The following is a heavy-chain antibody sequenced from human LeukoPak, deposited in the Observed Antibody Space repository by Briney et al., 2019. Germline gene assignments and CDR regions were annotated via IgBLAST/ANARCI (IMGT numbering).Heavy chain of an antibody. D-gene: IGHD2-15*01. CDR1: GGSFSGYY. Sequence: SETLSLTCAVYGGSFSGYYWSWIRHPPGKGLEWIGEINHSGSTNYNPSLKSRVTISVDTSKNQFSLKLSSVTAADTAVYYCARGRETLGYCSGGSCYPNYYYMDVWGKGTTVTVSS. J-gene: IGHJ6*03. CDR2: INHSGST. V-gene: IGHV4-34*01. CDR3: ARGRETLGYCSGGSCYPNYYYMDV.